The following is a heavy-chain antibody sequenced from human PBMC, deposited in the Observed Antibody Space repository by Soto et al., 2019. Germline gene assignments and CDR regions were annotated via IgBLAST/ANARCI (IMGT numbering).Heavy chain of an antibody. CDR1: GDSIATNDW. CDR2: TSYRGT. Sequence: QVQLQESGPGLVKPSGTLSLTCAVSGDSIATNDWWKWVRQSPTKGLEWIGETSYRGTNYNPPLMSRVSISMDKSHNQFTLDLTSGTAADSAVYYCARGGWYRDYWGRGTPVIVSS. D-gene: IGHD6-19*01. J-gene: IGHJ4*02. CDR3: ARGGWYRDY. V-gene: IGHV4-4*02.